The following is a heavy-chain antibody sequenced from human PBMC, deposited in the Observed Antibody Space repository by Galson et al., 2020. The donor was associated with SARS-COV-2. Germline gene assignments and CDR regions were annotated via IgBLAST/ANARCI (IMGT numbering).Heavy chain of an antibody. V-gene: IGHV4-39*01. J-gene: IGHJ3*02. CDR1: GGSIKSSSYY. D-gene: IGHD3-3*01. Sequence: SETLSLTCTVSGGSIKSSSYYWGWIRQPPGKGLEWIGSIYYSGSTYDNPSLKSRVTISVDTSKNQFSLKLSSVTAADTAVYYCATARSERITIFGVVIRGAFDIWGQGTMVTVSS. CDR3: ATARSERITIFGVVIRGAFDI. CDR2: IYYSGST.